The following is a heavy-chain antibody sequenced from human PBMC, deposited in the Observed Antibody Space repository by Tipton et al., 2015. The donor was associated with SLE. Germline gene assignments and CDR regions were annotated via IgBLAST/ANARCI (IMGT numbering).Heavy chain of an antibody. Sequence: TLSLTCAVYGGSFSGYHWTWIRQPPGQGLEWIGEIADTGSPNYNPSLKSRVTISLDTSKSQFSLILNSLTAADTAVYYCARGPYDSTWRNGWFDPWGQGTLVTVSS. CDR2: IADTGSP. J-gene: IGHJ5*02. CDR3: ARGPYDSTWRNGWFDP. CDR1: GGSFSGYH. V-gene: IGHV4-34*01. D-gene: IGHD6-13*01.